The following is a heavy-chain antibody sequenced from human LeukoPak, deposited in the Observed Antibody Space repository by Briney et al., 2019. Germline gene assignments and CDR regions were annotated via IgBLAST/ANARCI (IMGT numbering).Heavy chain of an antibody. CDR3: ARAYCSGDSCYGDP. CDR1: GYSFSTHW. Sequence: GESLKISCKGSGYSFSTHWIGWARQMPGKGLEWMGIIYPGDSDTRYSPSFQGQVTISADKSISTAYLQWSSLKASDTAMYYCARAYCSGDSCYGDPWGQGTLVTVSS. V-gene: IGHV5-51*01. CDR2: IYPGDSDT. J-gene: IGHJ5*02. D-gene: IGHD2-15*01.